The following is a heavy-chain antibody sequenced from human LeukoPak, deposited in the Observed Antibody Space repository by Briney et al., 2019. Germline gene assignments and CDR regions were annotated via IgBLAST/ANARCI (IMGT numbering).Heavy chain of an antibody. CDR2: INPNSSGT. Sequence: ASVKVSFKASGYTFTVYYMHWVRQAPGQGLEWMGGINPNSSGTNYAQKFQGRVTMTRDTSISTAYMELSRLRSDDTAVYYCARDGESMVRGVRGGYWGQGTLVTVSS. D-gene: IGHD3-10*01. CDR1: GYTFTVYY. J-gene: IGHJ4*02. V-gene: IGHV1-2*02. CDR3: ARDGESMVRGVRGGY.